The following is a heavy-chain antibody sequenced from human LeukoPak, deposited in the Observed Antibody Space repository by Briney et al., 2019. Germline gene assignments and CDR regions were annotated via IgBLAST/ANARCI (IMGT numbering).Heavy chain of an antibody. D-gene: IGHD2-2*01. Sequence: SVKVSCKASGGTFSSYAISWVRQAPGQGLEWMGRIIPILGIANYAQKFQGRVTITADKSTSTAYMELSSLRSEDTAVYYCAIDCSSTSCPPPRAFDIWGQGTMVTVSS. CDR3: AIDCSSTSCPPPRAFDI. V-gene: IGHV1-69*04. J-gene: IGHJ3*02. CDR1: GGTFSSYA. CDR2: IIPILGIA.